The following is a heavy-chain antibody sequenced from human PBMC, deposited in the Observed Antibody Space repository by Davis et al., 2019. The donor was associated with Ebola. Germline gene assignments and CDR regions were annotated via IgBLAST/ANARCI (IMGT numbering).Heavy chain of an antibody. CDR3: ARDRYGGHPFDS. CDR2: ISSSVSSTV. J-gene: IGHJ4*02. Sequence: GGSLRLSCAASGFTFSSYSMNWVRQAPGKELEWVSYISSSVSSTVVYADSVKARFTISRDNARNSLYLQMNSLRDDDTAMYYCARDRYGGHPFDSWGQGTLVTVSS. CDR1: GFTFSSYS. D-gene: IGHD5-12*01. V-gene: IGHV3-48*02.